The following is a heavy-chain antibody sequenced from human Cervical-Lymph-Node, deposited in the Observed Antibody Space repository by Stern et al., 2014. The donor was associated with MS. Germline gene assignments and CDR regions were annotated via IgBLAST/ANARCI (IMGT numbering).Heavy chain of an antibody. CDR1: GYKFSIYW. Sequence: EVQLLQSGAELIRPGESLKISCKGSGYKFSIYWIAWVRQMPGKGLEWMGISYPGDSETRYSPSFQGQVTMSADKSTSTAYLQWSSLNASDTAMYFCARQTTAWASDVWGQGTLVTVSS. V-gene: IGHV5-51*01. CDR2: SYPGDSET. J-gene: IGHJ4*02. CDR3: ARQTTAWASDV. D-gene: IGHD1-14*01.